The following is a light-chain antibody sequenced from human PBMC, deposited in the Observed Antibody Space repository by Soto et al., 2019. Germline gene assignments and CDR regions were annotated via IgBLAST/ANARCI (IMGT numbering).Light chain of an antibody. CDR2: EVS. V-gene: IGLV2-14*01. CDR3: SSYSISTAYL. CDR1: SSDVGGYDY. J-gene: IGLJ1*01. Sequence: QSALTQPASVSGSPGQSITISFTGTSSDVGGYDYVSWYQLHPGKAPKLMLFEVSNRPSGVSYRFSGSKSGNTASLTISGLQAEDEADYFCSSYSISTAYLFGTGTKVTVL.